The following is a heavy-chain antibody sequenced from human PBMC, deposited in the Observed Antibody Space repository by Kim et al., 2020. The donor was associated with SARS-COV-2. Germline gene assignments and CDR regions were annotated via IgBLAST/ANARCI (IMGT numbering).Heavy chain of an antibody. Sequence: TTYTPSLKSRVTISVDPSKNRFSLRLSSVTAADTAVYYCARGVRGLGHDYWGQGTLVTVSS. CDR3: ARGVRGLGHDY. J-gene: IGHJ4*02. V-gene: IGHV4-34*01. D-gene: IGHD3-10*01. CDR2: T.